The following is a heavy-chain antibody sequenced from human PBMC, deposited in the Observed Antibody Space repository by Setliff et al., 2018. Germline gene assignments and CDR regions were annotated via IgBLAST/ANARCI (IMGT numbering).Heavy chain of an antibody. D-gene: IGHD3-22*01. J-gene: IGHJ5*02. CDR3: AKEDYSDSSGYYYETPWFDP. Sequence: PGGSLRLSCAASGFTFSSSSMTWVRQAPGKGLEWVSAISGSGRNTYYADSVKGRFTISRDNSQNTVFLQVNSLRPEDSAVYYCAKEDYSDSSGYYYETPWFDPWGQGTLVTVSS. V-gene: IGHV3-23*01. CDR2: ISGSGRNT. CDR1: GFTFSSSS.